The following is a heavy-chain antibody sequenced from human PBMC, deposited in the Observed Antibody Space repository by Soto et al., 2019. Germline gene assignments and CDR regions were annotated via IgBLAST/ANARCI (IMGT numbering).Heavy chain of an antibody. V-gene: IGHV3-11*06. CDR1: GFTFSDYY. CDR2: ISRDSDYT. D-gene: IGHD2-15*01. Sequence: QVQLVESGGGLVKPGGSLRLSCAASGFTFSDYYMSWIRQAPGQGLGWVSYISRDSDYTSYADSVRGRFSISRDNAQKSLYLQINSVRAEDSALYYCARANTPSYGGNCGEGDIWGQGTMVTVSS. J-gene: IGHJ3*02. CDR3: ARANTPSYGGNCGEGDI.